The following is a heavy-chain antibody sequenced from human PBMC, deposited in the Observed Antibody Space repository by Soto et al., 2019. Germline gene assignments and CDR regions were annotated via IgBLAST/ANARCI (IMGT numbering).Heavy chain of an antibody. J-gene: IGHJ4*02. CDR1: GFTFSSYG. CDR3: ARDQGCSSPSCYMRSSSLLKY. Sequence: QVQLVESGGGVVQPGRALRLSCAASGFTFSSYGMHWVRQAPGKGLEWVVVIWHDGSNKYYADSVKGRLTISRDNSKNTLYLQMNSLRAEDTAVYYCARDQGCSSPSCYMRSSSLLKYWGQGPLVTVSS. CDR2: IWHDGSNK. D-gene: IGHD2-2*02. V-gene: IGHV3-33*01.